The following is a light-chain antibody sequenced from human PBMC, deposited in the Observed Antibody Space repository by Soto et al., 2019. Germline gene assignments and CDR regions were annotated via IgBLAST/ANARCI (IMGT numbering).Light chain of an antibody. V-gene: IGKV1-9*01. CDR1: QDISTY. CDR2: AAS. Sequence: IQLTQSPSSLSASVGDRVTVTCRASQDISTYLAWYQQKPGKAPKLLIYAASTVQSGVPSRISGSGSGTDFTLTISSLQPEDFATYSCQQLNSYPWTFGQGTKPEIK. J-gene: IGKJ1*01. CDR3: QQLNSYPWT.